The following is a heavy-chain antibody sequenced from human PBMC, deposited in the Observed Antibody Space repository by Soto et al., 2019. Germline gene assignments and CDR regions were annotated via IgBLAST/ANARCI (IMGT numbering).Heavy chain of an antibody. D-gene: IGHD6-19*01. Sequence: EVQLLESGGGLVEPGGSLRLSCAASGFTFSNYAMNWVRQAPGKGLEWVSAISGSGGSTYYADSVKGRFTISRDNSKNTLYVQMNSLRAEDTAVYYCTKNALQGAVPGPNWFDPWGQGTLVTVSS. J-gene: IGHJ5*02. CDR2: ISGSGGST. CDR1: GFTFSNYA. CDR3: TKNALQGAVPGPNWFDP. V-gene: IGHV3-23*01.